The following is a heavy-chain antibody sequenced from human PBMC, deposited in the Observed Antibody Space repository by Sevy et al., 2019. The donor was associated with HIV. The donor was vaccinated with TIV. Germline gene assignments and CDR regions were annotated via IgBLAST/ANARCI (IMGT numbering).Heavy chain of an antibody. CDR3: ARGVVVVAATRLSYDY. J-gene: IGHJ4*02. CDR1: GGSIGSYY. CDR2: IYYSGST. Sequence: SETLSLTCSVSGGSIGSYYWSWIRQPPGKGLEWIGYIYYSGSTNYNPSLKSRVTIAVDTSKNQFSLKLSSVTAADTAVYYCARGVVVVAATRLSYDYWGQGTLVTVSS. D-gene: IGHD2-15*01. V-gene: IGHV4-59*01.